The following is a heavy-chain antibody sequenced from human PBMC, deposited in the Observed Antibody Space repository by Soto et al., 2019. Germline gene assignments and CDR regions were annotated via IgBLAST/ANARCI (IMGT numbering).Heavy chain of an antibody. CDR1: GFTFSSYA. J-gene: IGHJ4*02. D-gene: IGHD3-22*01. Sequence: EVQLLESGGGLVQPGGSLRLSCAASGFTFSSYAMSWVRQAPGKGLEWVSAIGGSGGSTYYADSVKGRFTISRDNSKNTLYLQMNSLRAEDTAVYYCATLRDSSGYYDYWGQGTLVTVSS. CDR2: IGGSGGST. V-gene: IGHV3-23*01. CDR3: ATLRDSSGYYDY.